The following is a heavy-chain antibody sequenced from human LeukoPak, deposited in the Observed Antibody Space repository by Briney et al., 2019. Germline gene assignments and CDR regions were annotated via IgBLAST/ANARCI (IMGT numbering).Heavy chain of an antibody. J-gene: IGHJ4*02. CDR1: GDSIRSSY. D-gene: IGHD1-26*01. CDR2: IFYSGNI. V-gene: IGHV4-59*01. Sequence: SETLSLTCTVSGDSIRSSYWSWIRQPPGKGLEWIGYIFYSGNINYNPSLKSRLTISIDTSMNHFSLQLSSVTAADTAVYYCARDQGVGATNYFDYWGQGTLVTVSS. CDR3: ARDQGVGATNYFDY.